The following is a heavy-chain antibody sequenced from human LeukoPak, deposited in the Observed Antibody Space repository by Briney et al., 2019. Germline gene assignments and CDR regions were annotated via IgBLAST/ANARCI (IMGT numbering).Heavy chain of an antibody. CDR2: IRGSAGNA. J-gene: IGHJ4*02. Sequence: GGSLRLSCSASGFIFSNNGMSWVRQAPGRGLEWVSSIRGSAGNAYYADSVKGRFTISRDDSTNTLYLQMSSLRAEDTAMYYCAKAVGVIYMGIDFWGQGALVTVSS. CDR1: GFIFSNNG. V-gene: IGHV3-23*01. CDR3: AKAVGVIYMGIDF. D-gene: IGHD2-21*01.